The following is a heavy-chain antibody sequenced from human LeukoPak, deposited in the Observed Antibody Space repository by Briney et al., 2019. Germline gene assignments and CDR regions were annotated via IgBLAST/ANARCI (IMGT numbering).Heavy chain of an antibody. CDR3: ARLGYNNFDY. CDR2: ISSGGGTI. Sequence: PGGSLRLSCAASGFTSSDYYMSWIRQAPGKGLEWVSYISSGGGTIDYADSVKGRFTISRDNAKNSLYLQMNSLGAEDTAFYYCARLGYNNFDYWGQGTLVTVSS. V-gene: IGHV3-11*01. CDR1: GFTSSDYY. J-gene: IGHJ4*02. D-gene: IGHD5-24*01.